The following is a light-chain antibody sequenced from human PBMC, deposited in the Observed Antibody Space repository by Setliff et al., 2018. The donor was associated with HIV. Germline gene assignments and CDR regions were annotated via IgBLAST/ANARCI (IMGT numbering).Light chain of an antibody. CDR3: CSYAGTDTFDV. V-gene: IGLV2-23*02. J-gene: IGLJ1*01. CDR2: EVN. Sequence: QSVLTQPASVSGSPGQSITISCTGTSSDVGSYNLVSWYQQHPDQAPKLILYEVNKGPSGISYRFSGSKSGNTASLTISELQAEDEADYYCCSYAGTDTFDVFGTGTKVTVL. CDR1: SSDVGSYNL.